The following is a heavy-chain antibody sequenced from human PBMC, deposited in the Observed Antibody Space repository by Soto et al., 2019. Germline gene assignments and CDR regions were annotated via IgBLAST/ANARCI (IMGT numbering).Heavy chain of an antibody. D-gene: IGHD3-3*01. J-gene: IGHJ4*02. CDR2: TFHTGTT. CDR1: GGSINRHY. CDR3: ARGGWRHFDC. Sequence: SETLSLTCTVSGGSINRHYWCWIRQPPGKGLEWIGYTFHTGTTKYNPSLESRVAISVDTSRNQFSLERSFVTAADTAVYYCARGGWRHFDCWGQGTLVTVSS. V-gene: IGHV4-59*08.